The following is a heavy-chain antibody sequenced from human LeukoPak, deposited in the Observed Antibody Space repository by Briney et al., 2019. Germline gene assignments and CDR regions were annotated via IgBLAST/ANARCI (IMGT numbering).Heavy chain of an antibody. V-gene: IGHV3-48*04. Sequence: PGRSLRLFCTAAGFPFIDYSMNWVRQDAGEGRECISYIGIESGNKNCADSVKGRFTNSADNAKKSLYLQMNSLRVEDTAVYYCARDHNYAFDNWGQGTLVSVSS. CDR2: IGIESGNK. CDR3: ARDHNYAFDN. CDR1: GFPFIDYS. J-gene: IGHJ4*02. D-gene: IGHD1-1*01.